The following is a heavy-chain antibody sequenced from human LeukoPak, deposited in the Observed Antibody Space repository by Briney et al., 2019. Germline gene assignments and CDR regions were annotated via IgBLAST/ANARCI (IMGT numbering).Heavy chain of an antibody. D-gene: IGHD6-13*01. CDR3: ARDDIAAANYYYMDV. V-gene: IGHV4-4*07. CDR1: GGSISSYY. Sequence: PSGTLSLTCTVSGGSISSYYWSWIRQPAGKGLEWIGRIYTSGSTNYNPSLKSRVTMSVDTSKNQFSLKLSSVTAADTAVYYCARDDIAAANYYYMDVWGKGTAVTVSS. J-gene: IGHJ6*03. CDR2: IYTSGST.